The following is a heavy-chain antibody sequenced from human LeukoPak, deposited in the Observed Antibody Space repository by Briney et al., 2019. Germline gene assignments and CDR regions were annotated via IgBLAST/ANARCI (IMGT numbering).Heavy chain of an antibody. J-gene: IGHJ5*02. CDR2: ISYDGSNK. D-gene: IGHD2-21*02. CDR3: ARDPRPPYCGGDCYSFWFDP. Sequence: QSGGSLRLSCAASGFTFSSYAMHWVRKAPGKGLEWVAVISYDGSNKYYADSVKGRFTISRDNSKNTLYLQMNSLRAEDTAVYYCARDPRPPYCGGDCYSFWFDPWGQGTLVTVSS. V-gene: IGHV3-30-3*01. CDR1: GFTFSSYA.